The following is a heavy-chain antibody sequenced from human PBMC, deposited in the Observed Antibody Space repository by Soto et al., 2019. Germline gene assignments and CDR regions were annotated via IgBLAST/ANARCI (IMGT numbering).Heavy chain of an antibody. V-gene: IGHV1-18*01. Sequence: ASVKVSCKASGYTFTSYGISWVRQAPGQGLEWMGWISAYNGNTNCAQKLQGRVTMTTDTSTSTAYMELRSLRSDDTAVYYCARSPLGATEYYHYGMDVWGQGTTVTVSS. CDR1: GYTFTSYG. D-gene: IGHD1-26*01. CDR3: ARSPLGATEYYHYGMDV. CDR2: ISAYNGNT. J-gene: IGHJ6*02.